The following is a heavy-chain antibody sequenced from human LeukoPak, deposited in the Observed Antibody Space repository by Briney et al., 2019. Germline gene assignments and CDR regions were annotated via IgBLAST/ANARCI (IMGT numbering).Heavy chain of an antibody. CDR2: IYTSGST. V-gene: IGHV4-4*09. D-gene: IGHD3-9*01. J-gene: IGHJ3*02. Sequence: PSETLSLTCTVSGGSISSYYWSWIRQPPGKGLEWIGYIYTSGSTNYNPSLKSRVTISVDTSKNQFSLKLSSVTAADTAVYYCARSYYDILTGLKYAFDIWGQGTMDTVSS. CDR1: GGSISSYY. CDR3: ARSYYDILTGLKYAFDI.